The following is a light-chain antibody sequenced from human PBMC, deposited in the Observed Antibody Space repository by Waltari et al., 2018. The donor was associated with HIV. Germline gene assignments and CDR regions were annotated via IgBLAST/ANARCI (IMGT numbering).Light chain of an antibody. CDR1: SSAVGGYHY. J-gene: IGLJ2*01. Sequence: QSALTQPASVSGSPGQSITIPCTGTSSAVGGYHYVSWYQQHPGKAPKLMIDDFSQRPSWVSNRFSGSKSGNTASLTISGLQAEDEADYYCCSYAGSSTLVFGGGTKLTVL. CDR2: DFS. CDR3: CSYAGSSTLV. V-gene: IGLV2-23*02.